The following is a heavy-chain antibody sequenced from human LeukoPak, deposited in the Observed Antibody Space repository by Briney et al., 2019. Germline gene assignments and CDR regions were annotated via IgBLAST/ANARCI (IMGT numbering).Heavy chain of an antibody. V-gene: IGHV4-59*01. CDR2: IYYSGST. CDR1: GGSISSYY. CDR3: ARDGRDYVWGSYRPLYYYYYYMDV. J-gene: IGHJ6*03. D-gene: IGHD3-16*02. Sequence: SETLSLTCTVSGGSISSYYWSWIRQPPGKGLEWIGYIYYSGSTNYNPSLKSRVTTSVDTSKNQFSLKLSSVTAADTAVYYCARDGRDYVWGSYRPLYYYYYYMDVWGKGTTVTVSS.